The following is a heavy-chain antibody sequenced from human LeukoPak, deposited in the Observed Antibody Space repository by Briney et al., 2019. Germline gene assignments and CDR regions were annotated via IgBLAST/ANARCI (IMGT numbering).Heavy chain of an antibody. CDR3: ASTGDSSGYYSWFDS. V-gene: IGHV5-51*01. CDR2: ICPGDSDT. D-gene: IGHD3-22*01. J-gene: IGHJ5*01. Sequence: GESLKVSCKGSGYSFTSYWIGWVRQMPGKGLEWMGIICPGDSDTRYSPSFQGQVTISADKSISTAYLQWSSLKASDSAMYYCASTGDSSGYYSWFDSWGQGTLVTVSS. CDR1: GYSFTSYW.